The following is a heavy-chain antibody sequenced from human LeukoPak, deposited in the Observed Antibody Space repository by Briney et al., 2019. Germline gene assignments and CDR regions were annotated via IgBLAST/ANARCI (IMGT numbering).Heavy chain of an antibody. CDR3: ARSGIAAAGTPLFFDY. J-gene: IGHJ4*02. V-gene: IGHV4-30-4*01. Sequence: SETLSLTCTVSGGSISSGDYYWSWIRQPPGKGLEWIGYIYYSGSTYYNPSLKSRVTISVDTSKNQFSLKLSSVTAADTAVYYCARSGIAAAGTPLFFDYWGQGTLVTVSS. CDR1: GGSISSGDYY. CDR2: IYYSGST. D-gene: IGHD6-13*01.